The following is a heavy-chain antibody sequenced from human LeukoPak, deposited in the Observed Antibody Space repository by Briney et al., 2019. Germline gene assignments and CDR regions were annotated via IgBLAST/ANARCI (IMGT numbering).Heavy chain of an antibody. V-gene: IGHV3-48*01. CDR2: ISSRSSTI. Sequence: GGSLRLSCAASGFTFSSCSMNWVRQAPGKGLEWVSYISSRSSTIYYADSVKGRFTISRDNAKNSLYLQMNSLRAEDTAVYYCAKDSAKKYDDYWGQGTLVTVSS. CDR1: GFTFSSCS. CDR3: AKDSAKKYDDY. J-gene: IGHJ4*02. D-gene: IGHD2/OR15-2a*01.